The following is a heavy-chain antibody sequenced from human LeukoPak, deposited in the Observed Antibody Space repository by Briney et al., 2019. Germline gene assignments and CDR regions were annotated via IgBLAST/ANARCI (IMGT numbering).Heavy chain of an antibody. D-gene: IGHD3-10*02. V-gene: IGHV1-2*02. CDR3: ALENCYVDTCCSKSFDY. CDR1: GYTFTLKF. Sequence: ASVKVSCKPSGYTFTLKFLHWLRQAPGQGLEWMGGIDPKSGGPVYEQNFRGRVTVTRDTSLSTAQMELSRLRSDETAVYFCALENCYVDTCCSKSFDYWGQGSLVTVSS. J-gene: IGHJ4*02. CDR2: IDPKSGGP.